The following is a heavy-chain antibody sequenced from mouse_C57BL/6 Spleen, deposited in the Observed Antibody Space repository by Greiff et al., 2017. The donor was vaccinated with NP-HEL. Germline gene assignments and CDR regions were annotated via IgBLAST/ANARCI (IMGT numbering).Heavy chain of an antibody. CDR1: GYTFTDYN. V-gene: IGHV1-22*01. J-gene: IGHJ4*01. CDR2: INHNNGGT. Sequence: EVQLQQSGPELVKPGASVKMSCKASGYTFTDYNMHWVKQSHGKSLEWIGYINHNNGGTSYNQKFKGKATLTVNKSSSTAYMEHRSLTSEDSAVYYCARRYYDYDPYAMDYWGQGTSVTVAS. CDR3: ARRYYDYDPYAMDY. D-gene: IGHD2-4*01.